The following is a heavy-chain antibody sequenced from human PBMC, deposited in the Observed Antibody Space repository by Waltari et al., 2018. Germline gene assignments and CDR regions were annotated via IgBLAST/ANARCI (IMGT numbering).Heavy chain of an antibody. CDR2: IYYSGST. CDR3: TRDPPPPGVSGSYAAVDY. V-gene: IGHV4-39*07. J-gene: IGHJ4*02. Sequence: QLQLQESGPGLVKPSETLSLACTVSGGSISSSDYYWGWIRQPPGKGLEWIGSIYYSGSTYYNPSLKSRVTISLDTSKNQFSLKLSSVTAADTAVYYCTRDPPPPGVSGSYAAVDYWGQGSLVIVSS. D-gene: IGHD3-16*01. CDR1: GGSISSSDYY.